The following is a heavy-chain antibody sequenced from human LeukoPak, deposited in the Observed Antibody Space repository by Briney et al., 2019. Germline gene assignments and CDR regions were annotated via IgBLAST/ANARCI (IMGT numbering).Heavy chain of an antibody. D-gene: IGHD4-23*01. J-gene: IGHJ4*02. CDR3: GSYYDGNSGGFDY. V-gene: IGHV3-72*01. CDR1: GFTFSDHY. CDR2: ARNKANSYTT. Sequence: GGSLRLSCAASGFTFSDHYMDWVRQPPGKGLEWVGRARNKANSYTTAYAPSVKGRFTISRDDSKNSLYLQMNSLKTEDTAVYYCGSYYDGNSGGFDYWGQGTLVTVSS.